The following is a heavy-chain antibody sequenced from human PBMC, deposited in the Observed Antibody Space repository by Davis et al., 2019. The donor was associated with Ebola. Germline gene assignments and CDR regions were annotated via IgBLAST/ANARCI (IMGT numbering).Heavy chain of an antibody. CDR3: AREPSRGAFDI. Sequence: PGGSLRLSCTVSGGSISSYYWSWIRQPPGKGLEWIGYIYYSGSTNYNPSLKSRVTISVDTSKNQFSLKLSSVTAADTAVYYCAREPSRGAFDIWGQGTMVTVSS. V-gene: IGHV4-59*12. D-gene: IGHD3-10*01. J-gene: IGHJ3*02. CDR1: GGSISSYY. CDR2: IYYSGST.